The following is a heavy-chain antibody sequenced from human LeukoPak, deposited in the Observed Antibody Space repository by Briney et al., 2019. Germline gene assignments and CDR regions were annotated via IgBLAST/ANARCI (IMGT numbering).Heavy chain of an antibody. Sequence: GRSLRLSCAGSGFTFGGYGMHWFRQTPGKGLEWVAVIAYDGSRAFYADSVKGRFTISRDNSKNTMSVQVDDLRAEDTAVYYCTRYNNDHFDYWGRGTLVTVSS. D-gene: IGHD1-14*01. CDR3: TRYNNDHFDY. J-gene: IGHJ4*02. CDR2: IAYDGSRA. CDR1: GFTFGGYG. V-gene: IGHV3-33*01.